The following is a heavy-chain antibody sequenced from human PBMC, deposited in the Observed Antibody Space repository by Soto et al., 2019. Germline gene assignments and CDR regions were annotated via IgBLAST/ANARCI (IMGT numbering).Heavy chain of an antibody. V-gene: IGHV3-30*18. CDR1: GFRLSSYA. CDR2: MSYDESKK. Sequence: QVRLVESGGGVVQPGGSLRLSCATPGFRLSSYATHWVRQAPGKGLEWVALMSYDESKKYYADSVKGRFTISRDTSKNTLVLEMNNLRVEDTAVYYCAKDRRDGDFMHILVVGFWGQGALVTVS. D-gene: IGHD2-15*01. J-gene: IGHJ4*02. CDR3: AKDRRDGDFMHILVVGF.